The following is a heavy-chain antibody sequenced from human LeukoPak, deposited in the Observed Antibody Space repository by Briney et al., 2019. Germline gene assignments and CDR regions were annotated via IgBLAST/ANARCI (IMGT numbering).Heavy chain of an antibody. CDR1: AFSICSNY. J-gene: IGHJ4*02. CDR3: ARGGDFH. D-gene: IGHD3-16*01. V-gene: IGHV3-66*01. Sequence: GGSLRLSRAASAFSICSNYMTWVRQAPGKGLEWVSLIYSGGSTYYADSVKGRFTISRDNSKNTLYLQMNSLRAEDTAVYYCARGGDFHWGQGTLVTVSS. CDR2: IYSGGST.